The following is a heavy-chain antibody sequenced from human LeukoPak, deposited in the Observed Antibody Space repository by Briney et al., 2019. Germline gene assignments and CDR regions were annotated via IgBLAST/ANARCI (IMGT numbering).Heavy chain of an antibody. CDR1: GFTFSSYW. D-gene: IGHD1/OR15-1a*01. J-gene: IGHJ4*02. CDR3: ARVSGGRTEYFDS. CDR2: IKQDGSEK. V-gene: IGHV3-7*01. Sequence: GGSLRLSCAASGFTFSSYWMSWVRQAPGKGLEWVANIKQDGSEKYYVDSVKGRFTISRDNAKNSLYLQMNSLRAEDTAVYYCARVSGGRTEYFDSWGQGTLVTVSS.